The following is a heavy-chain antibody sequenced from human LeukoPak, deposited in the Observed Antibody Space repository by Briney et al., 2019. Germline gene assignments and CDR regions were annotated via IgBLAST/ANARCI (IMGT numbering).Heavy chain of an antibody. V-gene: IGHV3-23*01. CDR1: GFTFSSYS. J-gene: IGHJ4*02. CDR3: AKGSQWDFLVGVFDS. D-gene: IGHD1-26*01. Sequence: GGSLRLSCAASGFTFSSYSMNWVRQAPGKGLEWVSTVRGRDGKSYYADSMKGRLTISKDISKNTLSLQMNSLRADDTAVYYCAKGSQWDFLVGVFDSWGQGTLVTVSS. CDR2: VRGRDGKS.